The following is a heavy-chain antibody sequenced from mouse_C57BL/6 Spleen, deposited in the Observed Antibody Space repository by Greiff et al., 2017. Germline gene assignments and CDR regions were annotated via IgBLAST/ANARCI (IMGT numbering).Heavy chain of an antibody. CDR3: ARWAGFDY. CDR1: GYTFTSYW. J-gene: IGHJ2*01. V-gene: IGHV1-50*01. CDR2: IDPSDSYT. Sequence: VQLQQPGAELVKPGASVKLSCKASGYTFTSYWMQWVKQRPGQGLEWIGEIDPSDSYTNYNQKFKGKATLTVDTSSSTAYMQLSSLTSEDSAVYYCARWAGFDYWGQGTTLTVSS.